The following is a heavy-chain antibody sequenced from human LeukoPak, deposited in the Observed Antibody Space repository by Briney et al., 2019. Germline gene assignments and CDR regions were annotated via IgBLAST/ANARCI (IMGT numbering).Heavy chain of an antibody. CDR2: IWYDGSNK. CDR1: GFTFSSYG. J-gene: IGHJ4*02. V-gene: IGHV3-33*01. D-gene: IGHD5-12*01. Sequence: GGSRRLSCAASGFTFSSYGMHWVGQAPGKGLEWVAVIWYDGSNKYYADSVKGRFTISRDNSKNTLYLQMNSLRAEDTAVYYCAASYSGYEVFDYWGQGTLVTVSS. CDR3: AASYSGYEVFDY.